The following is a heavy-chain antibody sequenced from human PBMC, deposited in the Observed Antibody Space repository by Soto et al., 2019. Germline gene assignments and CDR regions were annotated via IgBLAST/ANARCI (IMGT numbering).Heavy chain of an antibody. CDR1: GGSISSGDYY. CDR2: IYYSGST. V-gene: IGHV4-30-4*01. D-gene: IGHD6-13*01. CDR3: ARGIAAAGTGWFDP. Sequence: PSETLSLTCTVSGGSISSGDYYWSWIRQPPGKGLEWIGYIYYSGSTYYNPSLKSRVTISVDTSKNQFSLKLSSVTAADTAAYYCARGIAAAGTGWFDPWGQGTLVTVSS. J-gene: IGHJ5*02.